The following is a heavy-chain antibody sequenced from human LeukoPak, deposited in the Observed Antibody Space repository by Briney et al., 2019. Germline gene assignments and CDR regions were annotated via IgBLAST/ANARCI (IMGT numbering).Heavy chain of an antibody. CDR1: GFTFSSYG. J-gene: IGHJ5*02. CDR3: AKFFRYCTNGVCNNWFDP. CDR2: ISYDGSNK. Sequence: PGRSLRLSCAASGFTFSSYGMHWVRQAPGKGLEWVAVISYDGSNKYNADSVKGRFTISRDNSKNTLYLQMNSLRAEDTAVYYCAKFFRYCTNGVCNNWFDPWGQGTLVTVSS. D-gene: IGHD2-8*01. V-gene: IGHV3-30*18.